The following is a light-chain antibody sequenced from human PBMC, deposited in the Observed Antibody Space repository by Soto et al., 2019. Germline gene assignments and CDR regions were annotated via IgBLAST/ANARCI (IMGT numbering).Light chain of an antibody. CDR1: SSDIGTYDH. V-gene: IGLV2-14*01. Sequence: QSALTQPASVSGSPGQSITISCSGTSSDIGTYDHVAWFQQFPGKTPKLMIYSVSNRPSGVSYRFSGSKSGNTASLTISGLQAEDEADYYCSSYISSSTLVFGTGTKVTV. J-gene: IGLJ1*01. CDR2: SVS. CDR3: SSYISSSTLV.